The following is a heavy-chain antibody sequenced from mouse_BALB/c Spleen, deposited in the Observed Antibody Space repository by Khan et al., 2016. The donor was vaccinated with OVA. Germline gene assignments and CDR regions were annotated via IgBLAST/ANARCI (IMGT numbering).Heavy chain of an antibody. J-gene: IGHJ1*01. D-gene: IGHD1-1*01. Sequence: EVELQESGPDLVKPSQSLPLTCTVTGYSITSGYSWHWIRQFPGNKLEWMGYIHYSGSTNYNPSLKSRISITRDTSKNQFFLQLNSVTTEDTATYYCARSGTTVVAYWYVDVWGAGTTVTVSA. CDR2: IHYSGST. CDR3: ARSGTTVVAYWYVDV. CDR1: GYSITSGYS. V-gene: IGHV3-1*02.